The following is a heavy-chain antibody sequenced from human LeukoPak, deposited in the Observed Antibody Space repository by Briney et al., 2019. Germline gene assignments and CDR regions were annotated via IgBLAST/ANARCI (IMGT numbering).Heavy chain of an antibody. D-gene: IGHD3-22*01. CDR2: IRYDGSNK. Sequence: GGSLRLSCAASGFTFSSYEMNWVRQAPGKGLEWVAFIRYDGSNKYYADSVKGRFTISRDNSKNTLYLQMNSLRAEDTAVYYCAKDSAYYYDSSGYYYDWGQGTLVTVSS. J-gene: IGHJ4*02. CDR1: GFTFSSYE. V-gene: IGHV3-30*02. CDR3: AKDSAYYYDSSGYYYD.